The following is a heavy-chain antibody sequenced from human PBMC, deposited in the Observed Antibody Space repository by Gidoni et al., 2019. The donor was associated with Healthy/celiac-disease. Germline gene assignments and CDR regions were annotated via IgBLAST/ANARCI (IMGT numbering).Heavy chain of an antibody. V-gene: IGHV3-23*01. CDR1: GFPFSSYA. Sequence: EVQLLESGGGLVQPGGSRRLSCAASGFPFSSYAMRRVRQAPGKRLGWFSDIRGSGGSTYYADPVKGRFTISRDNSKNTLYLQMNSLRAEDTAVYYCAKAGGAWAYCGGDCYTHFDYWGQGTLVTVSS. CDR3: AKAGGAWAYCGGDCYTHFDY. J-gene: IGHJ4*02. CDR2: IRGSGGST. D-gene: IGHD2-21*02.